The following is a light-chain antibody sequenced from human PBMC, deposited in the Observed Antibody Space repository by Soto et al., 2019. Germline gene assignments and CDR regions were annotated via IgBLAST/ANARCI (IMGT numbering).Light chain of an antibody. CDR3: CSYAGSTSLV. CDR2: EVI. J-gene: IGLJ2*01. CDR1: SSDVGSYNL. V-gene: IGLV2-23*02. Sequence: QSVLTQPASVSGSPGQSITISCTGTSSDVGSYNLVSWYQQHPSKAPKVIIYEVIKRPSGVSNRFSGSKSGNTASLTISGLQAEDEADYYCCSYAGSTSLVFGGGTKLTVL.